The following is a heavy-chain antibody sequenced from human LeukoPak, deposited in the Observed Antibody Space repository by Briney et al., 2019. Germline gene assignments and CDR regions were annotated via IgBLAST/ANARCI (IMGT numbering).Heavy chain of an antibody. V-gene: IGHV3-9*01. Sequence: GGSLRLSCAASGFTFDDYAMRWVRQAPGKGLEWVSGISWNSGSIGYADSVRGRFTISTDNAKNSLYLQMNSLRAEDTALYYCAKDTYGDSYYFDYWGQGTLVTVSS. CDR2: ISWNSGSI. J-gene: IGHJ4*02. CDR3: AKDTYGDSYYFDY. D-gene: IGHD4-17*01. CDR1: GFTFDDYA.